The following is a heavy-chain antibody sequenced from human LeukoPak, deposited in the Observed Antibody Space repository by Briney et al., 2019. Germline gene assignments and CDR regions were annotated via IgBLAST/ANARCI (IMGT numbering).Heavy chain of an antibody. CDR2: IKQDGIET. CDR1: GFNSGNYW. Sequence: PGGSRRLSCAASGFNSGNYWMSWVRQAPGQRLESLANIKQDGIETYYLDSVKGRFTISRDSARNSVYLQMNGLRADETAVYFCARFTASPGPDAFDIWGQGTLVTVSS. V-gene: IGHV3-7*01. D-gene: IGHD2-8*02. CDR3: ARFTASPGPDAFDI. J-gene: IGHJ3*02.